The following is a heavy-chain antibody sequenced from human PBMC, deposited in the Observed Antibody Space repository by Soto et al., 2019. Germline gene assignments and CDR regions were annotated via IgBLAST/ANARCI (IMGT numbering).Heavy chain of an antibody. CDR2: ISTYTDNI. V-gene: IGHV1-18*04. CDR3: ARDSETYRSTWSPFDY. J-gene: IGHJ4*02. D-gene: IGHD6-13*01. Sequence: ASVKVSCKASGYTFTGYYMHWVRQAPGQGPEWMGWISTYTDNIHYAQKFQARVTMTRDTSRSTAYLELRSLRYGDTAVYYCARDSETYRSTWSPFDYWGQGTLVTVSS. CDR1: GYTFTGYY.